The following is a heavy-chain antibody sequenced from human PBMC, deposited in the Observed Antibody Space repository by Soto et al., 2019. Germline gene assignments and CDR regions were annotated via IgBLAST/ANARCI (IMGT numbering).Heavy chain of an antibody. J-gene: IGHJ6*02. Sequence: GSSVKVSCKASGGTFSSYAISWVRQALGQGLEWMGGIIPIFGTANYAQKFQGRVTITADESTSTAYMELSSLRSEDTAVYYCARVGVSHKLPHQETSYYYYGMEVWGQGTTVTVS. CDR2: IIPIFGTA. D-gene: IGHD2-15*01. CDR3: ARVGVSHKLPHQETSYYYYGMEV. V-gene: IGHV1-69*13. CDR1: GGTFSSYA.